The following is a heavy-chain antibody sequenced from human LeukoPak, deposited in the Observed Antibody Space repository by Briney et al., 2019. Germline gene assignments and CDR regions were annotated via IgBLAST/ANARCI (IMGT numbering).Heavy chain of an antibody. V-gene: IGHV3-48*03. J-gene: IGHJ4*02. CDR1: GLSVRDSE. CDR2: VRADGTTK. Sequence: PGGSLRLSCVGSGLSVRDSEMNWVRQAPGKGLQWVAHVRADGTTKWYADSVRDRFNIARDNARNSVFLQMSSLTVDDSATYYCSRRFRDWGQGILVTVSS. CDR3: SRRFRD.